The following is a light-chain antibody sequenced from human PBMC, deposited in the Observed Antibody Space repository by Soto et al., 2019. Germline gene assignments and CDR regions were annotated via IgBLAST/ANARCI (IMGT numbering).Light chain of an antibody. CDR2: GAS. CDR3: QQYGSSPRT. V-gene: IGKV3-20*01. J-gene: IGKJ1*01. CDR1: QSVSSNY. Sequence: DIVLTQSPGTLSLSPGERATLSCRASQSVSSNYLAWYQHKPGQAPRLVIYGASSRATGIPDRFSGSGSETDFTLTISRLEPEDFAVYYCQQYGSSPRTFDQGTKVEIK.